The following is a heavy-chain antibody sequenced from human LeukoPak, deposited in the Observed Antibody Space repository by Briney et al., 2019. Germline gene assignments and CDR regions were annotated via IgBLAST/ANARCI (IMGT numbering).Heavy chain of an antibody. CDR1: GYTFTSYG. V-gene: IGHV1-18*01. CDR3: AREDIVVRAFDI. CDR2: ISAYNGNT. J-gene: IGHJ3*02. Sequence: ASVKVSCKASGYTFTSYGISWVRQAPGQGLEWMGWISAYNGNTNYAQKLQGRVTMTTDTSTSTAYMELRSLRSNDTAVYYCAREDIVVRAFDIWGQGTMVTVSS. D-gene: IGHD2-2*01.